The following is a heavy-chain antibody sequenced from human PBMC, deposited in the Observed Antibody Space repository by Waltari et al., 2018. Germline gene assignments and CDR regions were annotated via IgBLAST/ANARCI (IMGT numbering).Heavy chain of an antibody. CDR3: ARGPTDP. J-gene: IGHJ5*02. CDR1: GGSISRGSYY. CDR2: IYTSGST. Sequence: QVQLQESGPGLVKPSQTLSLTCTASGGSISRGSYYWRGIRQPAGKGLEWIGRIYTSGSTNYNPSLKSRVTISVDTSKTQFSLKLSSVTAADTAVYYCARGPTDPWGQGTLVTVSS. V-gene: IGHV4-61*02.